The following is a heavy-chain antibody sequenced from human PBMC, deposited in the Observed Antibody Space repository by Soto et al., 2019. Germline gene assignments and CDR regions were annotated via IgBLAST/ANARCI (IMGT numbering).Heavy chain of an antibody. V-gene: IGHV1-18*01. Sequence: GASVKVSCKASGYIFTNYGISWVRQAPGQGLEWMGWISAYNGNTNYAQKLQGRVTMTTDTSTSTAYMELRSLRSDDTAVYYCARAYCSGGSCYRNDAFDIWGQGTMVTVSS. CDR2: ISAYNGNT. J-gene: IGHJ3*02. D-gene: IGHD2-15*01. CDR1: GYIFTNYG. CDR3: ARAYCSGGSCYRNDAFDI.